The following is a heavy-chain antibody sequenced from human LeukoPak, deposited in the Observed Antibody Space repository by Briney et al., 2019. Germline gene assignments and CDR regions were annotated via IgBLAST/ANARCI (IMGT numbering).Heavy chain of an antibody. CDR2: IYSGGST. Sequence: PGGSLRLSFAASGFTVSSNYMSWVRQAPGKGLELVSVIYSGGSTYYADSVKGRFTISRDNSKNTLYLQMNSLRAEDTAVYYCASEEVRGYYFDYWGQGTLVTVSS. J-gene: IGHJ4*02. D-gene: IGHD3-10*01. CDR1: GFTVSSNY. CDR3: ASEEVRGYYFDY. V-gene: IGHV3-53*01.